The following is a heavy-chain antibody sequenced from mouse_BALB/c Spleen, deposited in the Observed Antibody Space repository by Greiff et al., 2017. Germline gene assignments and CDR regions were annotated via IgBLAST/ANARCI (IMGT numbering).Heavy chain of an antibody. J-gene: IGHJ4*01. D-gene: IGHD2-2*01. CDR3: TRYGYDYYAMDY. CDR1: GYTFTSYW. Sequence: QVQLQQPGAELVKPGASVKMSCKASGYTFTSYWMHWVKQRPGQGLEWIGVIDPSDSYTSYNQKFKGKATLTVDTSSSTAYMQLSSLTSEDSAVYYCTRYGYDYYAMDYWGQGTSVTVYS. CDR2: IDPSDSYT. V-gene: IGHV1S127*01.